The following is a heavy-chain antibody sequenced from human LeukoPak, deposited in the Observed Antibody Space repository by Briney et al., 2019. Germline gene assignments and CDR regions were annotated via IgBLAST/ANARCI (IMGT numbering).Heavy chain of an antibody. V-gene: IGHV4-59*06. D-gene: IGHD2-2*03. Sequence: SETLSLTCTVSGGSISSHYWSWTRQRPGKGLEWIGYIYYSGSTYYNPSLKSRVTISVDTSKNQFSLKLSSVTAADTAVYYCARGVGYCSSTSCYRWFDPWGQGTLVTVSS. CDR3: ARGVGYCSSTSCYRWFDP. CDR2: IYYSGST. J-gene: IGHJ5*02. CDR1: GGSISSHY.